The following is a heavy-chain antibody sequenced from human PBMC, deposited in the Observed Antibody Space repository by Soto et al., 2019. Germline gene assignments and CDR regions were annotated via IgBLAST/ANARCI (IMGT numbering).Heavy chain of an antibody. CDR3: ARVRVIAVAGRLSWFDP. J-gene: IGHJ5*02. Sequence: SETLSLTCAVYGGSFSGYYWSRIRQPPGKGLEWIGEINHSGSTNYNPSLKSRVTISVDTSKNQFSLKLSSVTAADTAVYYCARVRVIAVAGRLSWFDPWGQGTLVTVSS. CDR2: INHSGST. CDR1: GGSFSGYY. D-gene: IGHD6-19*01. V-gene: IGHV4-34*01.